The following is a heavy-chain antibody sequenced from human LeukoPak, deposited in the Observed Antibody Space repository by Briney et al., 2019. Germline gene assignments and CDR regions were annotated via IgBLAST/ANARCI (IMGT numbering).Heavy chain of an antibody. D-gene: IGHD5-18*01. V-gene: IGHV4-39*07. CDR2: IYYSGST. J-gene: IGHJ4*02. Sequence: SETLSLTCTVSGGSISSSSYYWGWIRQPPGKGLEWVGSIYYSGSTYYNPSLKSRVTISVDTSKNQFSLKLSSVTAADTAVYYCARGGTAMVPLDYWGQGTLVTVSS. CDR3: ARGGTAMVPLDY. CDR1: GGSISSSSYY.